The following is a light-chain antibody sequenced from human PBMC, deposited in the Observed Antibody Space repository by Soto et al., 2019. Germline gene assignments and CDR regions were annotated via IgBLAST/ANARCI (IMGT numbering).Light chain of an antibody. V-gene: IGKV1-39*01. CDR2: AAS. CDR3: QQSYSTLIT. Sequence: DIQMTQSPASLSASVGDRVTITCRASQSISSYLNWYQQKPGKAPKLLIYAASGLPSGVPSRFSGSGSGTDFTLTISSLQPEDFATYYCQQSYSTLITFGQGTRLEIK. CDR1: QSISSY. J-gene: IGKJ5*01.